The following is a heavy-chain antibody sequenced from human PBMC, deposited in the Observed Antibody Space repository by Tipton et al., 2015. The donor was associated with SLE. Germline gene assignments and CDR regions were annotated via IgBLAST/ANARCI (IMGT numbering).Heavy chain of an antibody. J-gene: IGHJ4*02. CDR1: GGPISSSSYY. Sequence: TLSLTCTVSGGPISSSSYYWGWIRQPPGKGLEWIGSIYYSGSTYYNPSLKSRVTISVDTSKNQFSLKLSSVTAADTAVYYCARGPAQWLVNPHYFDYWGQGTLVTASS. CDR2: IYYSGST. V-gene: IGHV4-39*07. D-gene: IGHD6-19*01. CDR3: ARGPAQWLVNPHYFDY.